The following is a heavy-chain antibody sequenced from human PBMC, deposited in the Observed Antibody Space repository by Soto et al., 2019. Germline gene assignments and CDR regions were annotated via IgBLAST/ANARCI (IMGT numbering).Heavy chain of an antibody. CDR2: IYYSGST. CDR3: ARRWGRSFDY. CDR1: GGSISSYY. D-gene: IGHD2-15*01. Sequence: NPSGTLSLTCTVSGGSISSYYWSWIRQPPGKGLEWIGYIYYSGSTNYNPSLKSRVTISVDTSKNQFSLKLSSVTAADTAVYYCARRWGRSFDYWGQGTLVTVSS. V-gene: IGHV4-59*08. J-gene: IGHJ4*02.